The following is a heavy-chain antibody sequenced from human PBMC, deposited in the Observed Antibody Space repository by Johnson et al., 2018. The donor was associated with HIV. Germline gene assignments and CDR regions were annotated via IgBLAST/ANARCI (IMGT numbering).Heavy chain of an antibody. Sequence: VQLVESGGGLVQPGGSLRLSCAASGFTFSSYWMSWVRQAPGKGLEWVANIKQDGSEKYYADSVKGRFTISRDNSKNTLYLQMNNLRAEDTAIYYCARDDLRDTGAFDIWGQGTMVTVSS. CDR1: GFTFSSYW. D-gene: IGHD2-8*02. J-gene: IGHJ3*02. CDR2: IKQDGSEK. CDR3: ARDDLRDTGAFDI. V-gene: IGHV3-7*05.